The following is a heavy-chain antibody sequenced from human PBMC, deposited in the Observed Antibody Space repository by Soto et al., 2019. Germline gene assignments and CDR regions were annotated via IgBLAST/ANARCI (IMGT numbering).Heavy chain of an antibody. D-gene: IGHD1-26*01. V-gene: IGHV3-30-3*01. CDR3: AIIATSGAGDAVDM. Sequence: QVQLVESGGGVVQPGRSLRLSCAASGFTFSNYAMHWVRQAAGKGLEWVEAILSDEINKYSADSVKGRFTISIDNSKNTLYLQMNSLRPEDKAVYYCAIIATSGAGDAVDMWGQGTMVTVSS. CDR1: GFTFSNYA. J-gene: IGHJ3*02. CDR2: ILSDEINK.